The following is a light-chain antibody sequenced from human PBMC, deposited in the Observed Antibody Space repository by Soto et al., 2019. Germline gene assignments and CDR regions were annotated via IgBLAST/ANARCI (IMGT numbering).Light chain of an antibody. CDR1: SSNIGSYYD. Sequence: QSVLTQPPSVSGAPGQRVTIPCTGSSSNIGSYYDVHWYQQLPGTVPKLLIYGDNNRPSGVPDRFSGSKSGTSASLAITGLQAEAEADYYCQTYDSSLSHVVFGGGTKLTVL. CDR2: GDN. V-gene: IGLV1-40*01. CDR3: QTYDSSLSHVV. J-gene: IGLJ2*01.